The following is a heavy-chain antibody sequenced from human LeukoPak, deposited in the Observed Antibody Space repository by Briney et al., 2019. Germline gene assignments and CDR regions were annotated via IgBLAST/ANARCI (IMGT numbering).Heavy chain of an antibody. CDR1: GFTFSSYA. Sequence: PGGSLRLSCAASGFTFSSYAMSWVRQAPGKGLEWVSAISGSGGTTYYADSVKGRFTISRNNTKNTLYLQMNSLRAEDTTVYYCSKDHRYYYDSSGYGKWGQGTLVTVSS. J-gene: IGHJ4*02. D-gene: IGHD3-22*01. CDR2: ISGSGGTT. V-gene: IGHV3-23*01. CDR3: SKDHRYYYDSSGYGK.